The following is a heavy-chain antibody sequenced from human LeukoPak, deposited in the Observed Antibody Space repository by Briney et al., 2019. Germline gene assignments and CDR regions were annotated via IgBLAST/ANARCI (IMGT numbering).Heavy chain of an antibody. Sequence: GGSLRLSCAASGFTCDDYAMSWVRQAPGKGLEWGSGINWSGVSTGYADSVKGRFTISRDNTKNSLFLQMNSLRAEDTAFYYCAKGKDTLNPYWYFDVWGRGTLVTVSS. CDR2: INWSGVST. D-gene: IGHD2-15*01. CDR1: GFTCDDYA. CDR3: AKGKDTLNPYWYFDV. J-gene: IGHJ2*01. V-gene: IGHV3-20*04.